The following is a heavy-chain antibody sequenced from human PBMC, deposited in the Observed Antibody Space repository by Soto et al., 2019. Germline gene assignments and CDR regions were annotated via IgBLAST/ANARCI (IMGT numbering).Heavy chain of an antibody. CDR1: GYSIGSGYY. CDR3: ARTFDYYGMDV. J-gene: IGHJ6*02. Sequence: PSETLSLTXAVSGYSIGSGYYWAWIRQSPGKGLEWIGSIYHAGSVYYNPSLNGRVALSMDTSKNHFSLKLTSVTAAGTAVYYCARTFDYYGMDVWGQGTTVTVSS. CDR2: IYHAGSV. V-gene: IGHV4-38-2*01.